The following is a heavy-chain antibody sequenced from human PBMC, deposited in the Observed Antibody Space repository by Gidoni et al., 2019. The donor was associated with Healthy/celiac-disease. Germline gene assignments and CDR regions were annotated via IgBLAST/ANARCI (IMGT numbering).Heavy chain of an antibody. Sequence: QVQLVQSGAEVKKPGSSVKVSCKASGGTFSSYTISWVRQAPGQGLEWMGRIIPILGIANYAQKFQGRVTITADKSTSTAYMELSSLRSEDTAVYYCARYSSSWYSRADWFDPWGQGTLVTVSS. J-gene: IGHJ5*02. CDR2: IIPILGIA. V-gene: IGHV1-69*02. D-gene: IGHD6-13*01. CDR3: ARYSSSWYSRADWFDP. CDR1: GGTFSSYT.